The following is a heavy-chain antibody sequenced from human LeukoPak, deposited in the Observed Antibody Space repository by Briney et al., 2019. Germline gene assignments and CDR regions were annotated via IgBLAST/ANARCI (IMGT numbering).Heavy chain of an antibody. CDR1: GFTFSSHA. CDR3: AEDMVQGVIPVFFDY. CDR2: ISGSGGSI. J-gene: IGHJ4*02. D-gene: IGHD3-10*01. Sequence: GGSLRLSCAASGFTFSSHAMSWVRQAPGKGLEWVSAISGSGGSIYYADSVKGRFTISRDNSKNTLYLQMYSLRAEDTAVFYCAEDMVQGVIPVFFDYWGQGNLVTVSS. V-gene: IGHV3-23*01.